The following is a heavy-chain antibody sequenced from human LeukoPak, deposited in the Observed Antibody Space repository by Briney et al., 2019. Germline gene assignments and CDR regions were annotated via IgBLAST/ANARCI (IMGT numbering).Heavy chain of an antibody. D-gene: IGHD6-19*01. CDR1: GFTFSSYA. CDR2: ISGSGGST. V-gene: IGHV3-23*01. Sequence: QSGGSLRLSCAASGFTFSSYAMSWVRQAPGKGLEWVSAISGSGGSTYYADSVKGRFTISRDNSKNTLYLQMNSLRAEDTAVYYCAKPYSSEPGAFDIWGQGTMVTVSS. CDR3: AKPYSSEPGAFDI. J-gene: IGHJ3*02.